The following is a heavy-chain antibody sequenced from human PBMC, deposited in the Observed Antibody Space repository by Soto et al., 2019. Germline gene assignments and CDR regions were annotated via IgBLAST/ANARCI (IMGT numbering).Heavy chain of an antibody. V-gene: IGHV3-49*03. Sequence: GGSLRLSCTASGFTFGDYAMSWSRQAPGKGLEWVGFIRSKAYGGTTEYAASVKGRFTISRDDSKSIAYLQMNSLKTEDTAVYYCTRGPYSSSWYDAFDIWGQGTMVTVSS. CDR1: GFTFGDYA. CDR3: TRGPYSSSWYDAFDI. CDR2: IRSKAYGGTT. D-gene: IGHD6-13*01. J-gene: IGHJ3*02.